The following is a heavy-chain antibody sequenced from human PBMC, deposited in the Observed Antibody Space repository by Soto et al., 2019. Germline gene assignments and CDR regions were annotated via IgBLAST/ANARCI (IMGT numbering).Heavy chain of an antibody. V-gene: IGHV1-69*02. CDR3: AKVGYCSGGSCPHYFDY. Sequence: GASVKVSCKASGGTFSSYTISWVRQAPGQGLEWMGRIIPILGIANYAQKFQGRVTITADKSTSTAYMELSSLRSEDTAVYYCAKVGYCSGGSCPHYFDYWGQGTLVTVSS. CDR2: IIPILGIA. CDR1: GGTFSSYT. D-gene: IGHD2-15*01. J-gene: IGHJ4*02.